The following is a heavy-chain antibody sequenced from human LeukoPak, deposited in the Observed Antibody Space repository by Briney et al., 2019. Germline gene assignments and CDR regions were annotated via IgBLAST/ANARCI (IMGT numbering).Heavy chain of an antibody. CDR3: ARREGYSYGYAFDY. Sequence: GGSLRLSCAASGFTFGSYSMSWVRQAPGKGLEWVSVIYSGGSTYYADSVKGRFTISRDNSKNTLYLQMNSLRAEDTAVYYCARREGYSYGYAFDYWGQGTLVTVSS. D-gene: IGHD5-18*01. J-gene: IGHJ4*02. CDR2: IYSGGST. CDR1: GFTFGSYS. V-gene: IGHV3-66*01.